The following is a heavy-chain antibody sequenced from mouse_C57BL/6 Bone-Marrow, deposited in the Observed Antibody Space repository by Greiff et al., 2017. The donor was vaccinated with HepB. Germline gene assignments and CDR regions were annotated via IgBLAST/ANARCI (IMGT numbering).Heavy chain of an antibody. CDR1: GFTFTDYY. CDR2: IRNKANGYTT. CDR3: ARYDYDAMDY. V-gene: IGHV7-3*01. D-gene: IGHD2-4*01. J-gene: IGHJ2*01. Sequence: EVHLVESGGGLVQPGGSLSLSCAASGFTFTDYYMSWVRQPPGKALEWLGFIRNKANGYTTEYSASVKGRFTISRDNSQSILYLQMNALRAEDSATYYCARYDYDAMDYWGQGTTLTVSS.